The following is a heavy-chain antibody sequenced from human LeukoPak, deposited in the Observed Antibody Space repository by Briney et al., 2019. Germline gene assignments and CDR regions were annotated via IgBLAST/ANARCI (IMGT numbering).Heavy chain of an antibody. Sequence: PGGSLRLSCAASGFTFSSYAMSWVRQAPGKGLEWVSAISGSGGSTYYADSVKGRFTISRDNSKNTLYLQMNSLRAEDTAVYYCAKRSMVRGVPYYFDYWGQGTLVTVSS. CDR3: AKRSMVRGVPYYFDY. CDR2: ISGSGGST. J-gene: IGHJ4*02. D-gene: IGHD3-10*01. V-gene: IGHV3-23*01. CDR1: GFTFSSYA.